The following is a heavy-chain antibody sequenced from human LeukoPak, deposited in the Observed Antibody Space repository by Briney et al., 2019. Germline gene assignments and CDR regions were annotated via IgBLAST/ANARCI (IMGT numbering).Heavy chain of an antibody. Sequence: GGSLRLSCEVSGFPVRSRYMTWVRQAPGKGLECVSVIYSGGTTYYIGSVKDRFTISRDNSKSTMYLEMNNLRVEDTAVYYCASLEGGPTDGRWGQGTLVTVSS. CDR2: IYSGGTT. CDR1: GFPVRSRY. V-gene: IGHV3-53*01. D-gene: IGHD1-26*01. CDR3: ASLEGGPTDGR. J-gene: IGHJ4*03.